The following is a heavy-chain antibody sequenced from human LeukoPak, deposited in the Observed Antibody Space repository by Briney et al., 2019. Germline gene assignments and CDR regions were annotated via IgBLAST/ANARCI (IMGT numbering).Heavy chain of an antibody. CDR1: GFTFSSYS. CDR3: ARVPWAYCGGDCSHDAFDI. J-gene: IGHJ3*02. D-gene: IGHD2-21*02. V-gene: IGHV3-21*01. Sequence: PGGSLRLSCAASGFTFSSYSMNWVRQAPGKGLEWVSSISSSSSYIYYADSVKGRFTIPRDNAKNSLYLQMNSLRAEDTAVYYCARVPWAYCGGDCSHDAFDIWGQGTMVTVSS. CDR2: ISSSSSYI.